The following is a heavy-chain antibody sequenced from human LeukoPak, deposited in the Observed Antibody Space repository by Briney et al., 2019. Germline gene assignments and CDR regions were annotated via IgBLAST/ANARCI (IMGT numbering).Heavy chain of an antibody. Sequence: GGSLRLSCAASGFTFSNYAMTWVRQAPGKGLEWVLGISGSGGSTYYADSVKGRFTISRDNSNNTLYLQTNSLRTEDTAVYYCARLNYDNTSYYSNYFEYWGQGTLVTVSS. CDR2: ISGSGGST. V-gene: IGHV3-23*01. CDR1: GFTFSNYA. J-gene: IGHJ4*02. CDR3: ARLNYDNTSYYSNYFEY. D-gene: IGHD3-22*01.